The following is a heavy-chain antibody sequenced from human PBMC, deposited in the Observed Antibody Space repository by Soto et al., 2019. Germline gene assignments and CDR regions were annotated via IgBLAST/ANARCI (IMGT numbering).Heavy chain of an antibody. V-gene: IGHV1-2*02. J-gene: IGHJ4*02. CDR3: GRDDYGIFPY. CDR2: IDPKNGGT. CDR1: GYSISAYY. D-gene: IGHD3-10*01. Sequence: QVQLVQSGTEVKKPGASVKVSCQASGYSISAYYIHWVRQAPGQGLEWMGWIDPKNGGTVSAQKFLGRLTMNRDTSISTVYMDLIGLTSDDTALYYCGRDDYGIFPYWGQGSRVTVSS.